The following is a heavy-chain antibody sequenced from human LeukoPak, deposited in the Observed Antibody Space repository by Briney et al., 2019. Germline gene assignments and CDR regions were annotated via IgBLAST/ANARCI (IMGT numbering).Heavy chain of an antibody. CDR1: GFTFSNYG. Sequence: PGRSLRLSCAASGFTFSNYGMHWVRQAPGKGLEWVAVISYDGSNKYYTDSVKGRFTISRDNAKNSLYLQMNSLRAEDTGVYYCARDGSGWYDYWGQGILVTVSS. CDR2: ISYDGSNK. CDR3: ARDGSGWYDY. J-gene: IGHJ4*02. V-gene: IGHV3-30*03. D-gene: IGHD6-19*01.